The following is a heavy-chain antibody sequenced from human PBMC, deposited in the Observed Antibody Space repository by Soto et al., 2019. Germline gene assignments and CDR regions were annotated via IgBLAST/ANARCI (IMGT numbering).Heavy chain of an antibody. D-gene: IGHD5-12*01. CDR1: GFSVSNNY. J-gene: IGHJ4*02. CDR2: IYSAGKT. Sequence: GGSLRLSCAASGFSVSNNYIGWVRQAPGKGLEWVSVIYSAGKTDYADSVKGRFTISRDNSKNMLYLQMNSLRAEYTVVYYCVSPRYSGYSCFNYWGQGSPVTVSS. V-gene: IGHV3-66*01. CDR3: VSPRYSGYSCFNY.